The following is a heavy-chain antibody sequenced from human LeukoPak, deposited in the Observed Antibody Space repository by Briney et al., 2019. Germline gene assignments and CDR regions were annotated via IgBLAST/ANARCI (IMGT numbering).Heavy chain of an antibody. CDR1: GGTFSSYA. J-gene: IGHJ4*02. CDR3: ARAVGATTLLLYYFDY. Sequence: SVKVSCKASGGTFSSYAISWVRQAPGQGLEWMGGIIPIFGTANYAQKFQGRVTITADESTSTAYMELSSLRSEDTAVYYCARAVGATTLLLYYFDYWGQGTLVTVSS. D-gene: IGHD1-26*01. CDR2: IIPIFGTA. V-gene: IGHV1-69*13.